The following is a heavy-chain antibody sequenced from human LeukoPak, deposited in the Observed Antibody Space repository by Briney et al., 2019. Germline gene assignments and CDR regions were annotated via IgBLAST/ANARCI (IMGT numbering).Heavy chain of an antibody. V-gene: IGHV1-69*13. J-gene: IGHJ4*02. D-gene: IGHD3-22*01. CDR2: IIPIFGAA. CDR1: GGTFSSYA. Sequence: ASVKVSCKASGGTFSSYAISWVRQDPGQGLEWMGGIIPIFGAANYAQKFQGRVTITADESTSTAYMELSSLRSEDKAVYYCASVGTYYYDSSGYYYEAFDYWGQGTLVTVSS. CDR3: ASVGTYYYDSSGYYYEAFDY.